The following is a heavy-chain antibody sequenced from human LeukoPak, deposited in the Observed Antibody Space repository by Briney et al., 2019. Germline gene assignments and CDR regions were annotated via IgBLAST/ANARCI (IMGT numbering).Heavy chain of an antibody. CDR3: ARDSRTTVGAIRFADF. V-gene: IGHV3-48*03. D-gene: IGHD1-26*01. Sequence: PGGSLRLSCAASGFIFSSYEMNWVRQAPGKGLEWVSYINSGGNGVHYADSVEGRFTISRDNAKNSLYLQVNSLRAEDTAVYYCARDSRTTVGAIRFADFWGQGTLVTVSS. CDR2: INSGGNGV. J-gene: IGHJ4*02. CDR1: GFIFSSYE.